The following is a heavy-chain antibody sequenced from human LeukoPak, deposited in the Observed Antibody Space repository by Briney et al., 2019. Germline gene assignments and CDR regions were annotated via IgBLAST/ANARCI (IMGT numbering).Heavy chain of an antibody. CDR2: IWSDGSEI. CDR3: VRSFTHWWWFDP. Sequence: PGTSLRLSCAASGFTFSSYGMHWVRQAPGKGLEWVAVIWSDGSEIHYADSVEGRFTISRDNSENMMYLQMNNLRAEDTAVYYCVRSFTHWWWFDPWGQGTLVTASS. CDR1: GFTFSSYG. J-gene: IGHJ5*02. D-gene: IGHD2-8*02. V-gene: IGHV3-33*01.